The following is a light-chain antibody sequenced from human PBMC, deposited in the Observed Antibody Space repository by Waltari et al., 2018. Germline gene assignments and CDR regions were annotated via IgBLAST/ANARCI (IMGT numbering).Light chain of an antibody. CDR2: GAS. CDR1: QSVGRS. V-gene: IGKV3-20*01. Sequence: EIVLTHSPGTLSLSPGHRATLSCRASQSVGRSLAWYQQKPGQAPRLLIYGASNRATGIPDRFSGSGFATDFSLTISRLEPEDFAVYYCQKYESLPATFGQGTKVEIK. J-gene: IGKJ1*01. CDR3: QKYESLPAT.